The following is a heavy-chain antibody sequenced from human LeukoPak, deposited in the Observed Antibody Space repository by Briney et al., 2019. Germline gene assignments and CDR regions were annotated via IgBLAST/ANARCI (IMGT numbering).Heavy chain of an antibody. Sequence: ASVKVSCKTSGYTFTGYYIHWVRQAPGQGLEWMGWINPSSGGTNYAQKFQGRVTMTRDTSITTAYMELNRLRSDDTAVYYCARSPWELPFDYWGQGTLVTVSS. CDR2: INPSSGGT. V-gene: IGHV1-2*02. CDR1: GYTFTGYY. CDR3: ARSPWELPFDY. J-gene: IGHJ4*02. D-gene: IGHD1-26*01.